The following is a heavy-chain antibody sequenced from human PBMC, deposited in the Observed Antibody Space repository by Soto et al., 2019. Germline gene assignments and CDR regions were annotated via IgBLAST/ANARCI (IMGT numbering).Heavy chain of an antibody. CDR1: GGSISSGGYS. V-gene: IGHV4-30-2*01. D-gene: IGHD3-16*02. CDR2: IYHSGST. J-gene: IGHJ5*02. Sequence: QLQLQESGSGLVKPSQTLSLTCAVSGGSISSGGYSWSWIRQPPGKGLEWIGYIYHSGSTYYNPSLKSRVTISVDRSKNQFSLKLSSVTAADTAVYYCARAPGDYVWGSYRPGGAFDPWGQGTLVTVSS. CDR3: ARAPGDYVWGSYRPGGAFDP.